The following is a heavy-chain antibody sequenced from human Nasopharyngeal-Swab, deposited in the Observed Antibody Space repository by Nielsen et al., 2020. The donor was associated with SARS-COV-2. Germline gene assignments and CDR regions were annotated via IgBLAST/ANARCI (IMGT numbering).Heavy chain of an antibody. CDR2: IIPVFGTP. V-gene: IGHV1-69*01. Sequence: WVRQAPGQGLEWMGGIIPVFGTPLYAQKFQGRVTISADESTTTTYMELSSLRSQDTAVYYCAKVRTNYGMGLNGALDPWGQGTLVNVSS. D-gene: IGHD4-17*01. J-gene: IGHJ5*02. CDR3: AKVRTNYGMGLNGALDP.